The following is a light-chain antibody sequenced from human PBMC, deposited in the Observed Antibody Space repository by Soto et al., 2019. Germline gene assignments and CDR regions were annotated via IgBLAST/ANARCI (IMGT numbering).Light chain of an antibody. CDR2: GAS. J-gene: IGKJ5*01. CDR3: QQYAEGTPIT. V-gene: IGKV3-20*01. Sequence: EIVRTQPQDTLSLSPGERASLSCRASQYFNAGLAWYQLIAGLAPRLVNAGASSMATGIPDRSSGSVSGTDFTLTISRLESDDFALYYCQQYAEGTPITFGQGTRLEIK. CDR1: QYFNAG.